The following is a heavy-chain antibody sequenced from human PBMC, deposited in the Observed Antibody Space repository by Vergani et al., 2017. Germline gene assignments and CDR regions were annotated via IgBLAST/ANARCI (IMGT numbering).Heavy chain of an antibody. V-gene: IGHV3-21*05. CDR1: GFTFSSYS. CDR3: AWEYSSTSGRAFDF. D-gene: IGHD2-2*01. Sequence: EVQLVESGGGLVKRGGSLRLSCAASGFTFSSYSMNWVRQAPGKGLEWVSFVSTGTKSQSYAESVKGRFTISRDSAKNSLYLQMDSLRAEDTAVYYYAWEYSSTSGRAFDFWGQGTKVTVSS. CDR2: VSTGTKSQ. J-gene: IGHJ3*01.